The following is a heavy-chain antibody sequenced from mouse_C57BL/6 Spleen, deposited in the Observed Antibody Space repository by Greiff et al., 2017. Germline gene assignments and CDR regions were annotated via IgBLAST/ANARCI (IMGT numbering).Heavy chain of an antibody. CDR1: GYTFTSYW. CDR2: IHPNSGST. J-gene: IGHJ2*01. V-gene: IGHV1-64*01. CDR3: ARSYYYSSISFDY. D-gene: IGHD1-1*01. Sequence: QVQLQQPGAELVKPGASVKLSCKASGYTFTSYWMHWVKQRPGQGLEWIGMIHPNSGSTNYNEKFKSKATLTVDKSSSTAYMQLSSLTSEYSSVYYWARSYYYSSISFDYWGQGTTLTVSS.